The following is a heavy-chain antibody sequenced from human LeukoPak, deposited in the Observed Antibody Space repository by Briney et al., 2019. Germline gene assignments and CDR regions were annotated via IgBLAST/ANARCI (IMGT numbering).Heavy chain of an antibody. J-gene: IGHJ4*02. D-gene: IGHD4-17*01. CDR2: TRNKANSYTT. CDR3: ASLIYGDYSY. Sequence: PGGSLRLSCAASGFTLSDHYMDWVRQAPGKGLEWVGRTRNKANSYTTEYAASVKGRFTISRDDSKNSLYLQMNSLKTEDTAVYYCASLIYGDYSYWGQGTLVTVSS. V-gene: IGHV3-72*01. CDR1: GFTLSDHY.